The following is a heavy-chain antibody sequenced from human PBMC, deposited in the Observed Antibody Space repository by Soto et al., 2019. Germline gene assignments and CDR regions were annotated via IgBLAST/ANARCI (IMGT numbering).Heavy chain of an antibody. V-gene: IGHV3-33*08. CDR3: ARGWGDSSSWYWFDP. D-gene: IGHD6-13*01. Sequence: GGSPRLSCAASGFTFSSYGMHWVRQAPGKGLEWVAVIWYDGSNKYYADSVKGRFTISRDNSKNTLYLQMNSLRAEDTAVYYCARGWGDSSSWYWFDPWGQGTLVTVSS. J-gene: IGHJ5*02. CDR2: IWYDGSNK. CDR1: GFTFSSYG.